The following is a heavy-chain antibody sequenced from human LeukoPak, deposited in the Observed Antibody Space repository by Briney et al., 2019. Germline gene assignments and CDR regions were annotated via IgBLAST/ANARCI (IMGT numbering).Heavy chain of an antibody. V-gene: IGHV4-61*02. Sequence: PSETLSLTCTVSGGSISSGSYYWSWIRQPAGKGLEWIGRIYTSGSTNYNPSLKSRVTMSVDTSKNQFSLKLSSVTAADTAVYYCAGRIRAYRGNYFDYWGQGTLVTVSS. CDR1: GGSISSGSYY. D-gene: IGHD3-16*01. J-gene: IGHJ4*02. CDR2: IYTSGST. CDR3: AGRIRAYRGNYFDY.